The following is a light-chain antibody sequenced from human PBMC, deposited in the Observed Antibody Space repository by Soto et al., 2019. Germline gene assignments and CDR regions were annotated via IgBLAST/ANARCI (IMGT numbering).Light chain of an antibody. V-gene: IGKV1-39*01. CDR1: QSISSY. CDR2: AAS. J-gene: IGKJ5*01. CDR3: QQSYSTLSIT. Sequence: DIQMTRSPSSLSASVVDRVTITCLASQSISSYLNWYQQKPGKAPKLLIYAASSLQSGVPSRFSGSGSGTDFTLTISSLQPEDFATYYCQQSYSTLSITFGQGTRLEIK.